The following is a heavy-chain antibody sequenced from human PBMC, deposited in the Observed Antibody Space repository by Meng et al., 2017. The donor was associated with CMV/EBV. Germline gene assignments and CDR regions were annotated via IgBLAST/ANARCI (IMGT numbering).Heavy chain of an antibody. CDR2: INHSGST. Sequence: QWQLQQGGAGLLKPSETLSPTCAVYGGSFSGYYWSWIRQPPGKGLEWIGEINHSGSTNYNPSLKSRVTISVDTSKNQFSLKLSSVTAADTAVYYCASSLTYPDYWGQGTLVTVSS. CDR3: ASSLTYPDY. J-gene: IGHJ4*02. D-gene: IGHD2-15*01. V-gene: IGHV4-34*01. CDR1: GGSFSGYY.